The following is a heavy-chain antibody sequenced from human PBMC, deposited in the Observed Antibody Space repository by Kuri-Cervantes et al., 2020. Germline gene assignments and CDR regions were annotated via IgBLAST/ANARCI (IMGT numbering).Heavy chain of an antibody. CDR1: GGSITSYY. D-gene: IGHD2-2*01. CDR3: ARHGGWSGSTSYNWFDP. CDR2: IYTSGST. Sequence: SETLSLTCTVSGGSITSYYWSWIRQPAGKGLQWIGRIYTSGSTNYNPSLKSRVTISVDTSKNQFSLKLSSVTAADTAVYYCARHGGWSGSTSYNWFDPWGQGTLVTVSS. J-gene: IGHJ5*02. V-gene: IGHV4-4*07.